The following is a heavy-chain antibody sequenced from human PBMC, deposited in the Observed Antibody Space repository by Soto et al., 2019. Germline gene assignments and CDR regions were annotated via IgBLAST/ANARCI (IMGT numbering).Heavy chain of an antibody. J-gene: IGHJ6*02. CDR2: IDPSDSYT. D-gene: IGHD2-8*02. CDR3: ATVQATGHYYYYGMDV. CDR1: GCSFTSYW. Sequence: GESLKISCKGSGCSFTSYWISWVRQMPGKGLEWMGRIDPSDSYTNYSRSCQGHVTISADKSISTASLQWSSLKASHTVMYYCATVQATGHYYYYGMDVWGQGTTVTVSS. V-gene: IGHV5-10-1*01.